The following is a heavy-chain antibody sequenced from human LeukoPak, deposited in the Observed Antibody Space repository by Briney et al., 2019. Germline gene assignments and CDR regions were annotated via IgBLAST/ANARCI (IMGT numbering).Heavy chain of an antibody. CDR2: INHSGST. Sequence: SETLSLTCAVYGGSFSGYYWSWIRQPPGKGLEWIGEINHSGSTNYNPSLKSRVTISVDTSKNQFSLKLSSVTAADTAVYYCARVAGYYDILTGAYYFDYWGQGTLVTVSS. CDR3: ARVAGYYDILTGAYYFDY. V-gene: IGHV4-34*01. D-gene: IGHD3-9*01. J-gene: IGHJ4*02. CDR1: GGSFSGYY.